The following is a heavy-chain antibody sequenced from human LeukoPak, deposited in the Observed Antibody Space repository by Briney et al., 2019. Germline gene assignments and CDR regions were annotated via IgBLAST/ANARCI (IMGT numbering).Heavy chain of an antibody. V-gene: IGHV4-59*01. D-gene: IGHD3-16*01. CDR1: VGAIRRYY. J-gene: IGHJ5*02. Sequence: SETLSLNCTLSVGAIRRYYWSWRPEPPGKGEEWCGYTYYSGTTNYNPSLKSRVTISVDTSKNQFSLKLTSATAADTAVYYCARDDYSRSYNWFDPWGQGTLVTVSS. CDR3: ARDDYSRSYNWFDP. CDR2: TYYSGTT.